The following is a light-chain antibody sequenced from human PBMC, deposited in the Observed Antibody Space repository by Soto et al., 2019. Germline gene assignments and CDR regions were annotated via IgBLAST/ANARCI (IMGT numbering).Light chain of an antibody. Sequence: QSALTQPASVSGSPGQSITISCTGTSSDVGGYNYVSWYQQHPGKAPKLMIYDVSNRPSGVSNRFSGSKSGNTASLTISGLQAEDEADYSCSSYTSSSTLYVFGTGTKFTVL. J-gene: IGLJ1*01. CDR3: SSYTSSSTLYV. CDR1: SSDVGGYNY. V-gene: IGLV2-14*01. CDR2: DVS.